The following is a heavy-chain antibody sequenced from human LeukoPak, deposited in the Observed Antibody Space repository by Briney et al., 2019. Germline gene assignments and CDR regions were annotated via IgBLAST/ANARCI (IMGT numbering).Heavy chain of an antibody. CDR1: GGTFSSYA. CDR3: ARVDYVWESYPHFDY. Sequence: GASVKVSCKASGGTFSSYAISWVRQAPGQGLEWMGRIIPILGIANYAQKFQGRVTITADKSTSTAYMELSSLRSEDTAVYYCARVDYVWESYPHFDYWGQGTLVTVSS. D-gene: IGHD3-16*02. V-gene: IGHV1-69*04. J-gene: IGHJ4*02. CDR2: IIPILGIA.